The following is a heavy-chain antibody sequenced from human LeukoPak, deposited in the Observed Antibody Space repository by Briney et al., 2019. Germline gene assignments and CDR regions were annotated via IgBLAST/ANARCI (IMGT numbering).Heavy chain of an antibody. J-gene: IGHJ6*02. CDR1: GFTFSNYA. CDR3: AKDGDSSTTHFGMDV. V-gene: IGHV3-23*01. D-gene: IGHD2-2*01. CDR2: ISGSGETT. Sequence: PGGSLRLSCAASGFTFSNYAMSWVRQAPGKGLEWVSVISGSGETTHYADSVKGRFTISRDKSKNTLYFQMNSLRAEDTAVYYCAKDGDSSTTHFGMDVWGHGTTVTVTS.